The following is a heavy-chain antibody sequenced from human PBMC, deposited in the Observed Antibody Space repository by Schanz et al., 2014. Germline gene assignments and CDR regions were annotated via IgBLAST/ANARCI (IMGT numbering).Heavy chain of an antibody. V-gene: IGHV1-69*02. CDR3: ARGTMPGTFDI. J-gene: IGHJ3*02. Sequence: QLQLVQSGAEVKKPGSSVKVSCKLSGGTFSTYTISWVRQAPGQGLEWMGRITAYNGDTNYALKLQGRVTITADKSTSTASMELSSLRYEDTALYYCARGTMPGTFDIWGQGTMVTVSS. CDR2: ITAYNGDT. CDR1: GGTFSTYT. D-gene: IGHD2-2*01.